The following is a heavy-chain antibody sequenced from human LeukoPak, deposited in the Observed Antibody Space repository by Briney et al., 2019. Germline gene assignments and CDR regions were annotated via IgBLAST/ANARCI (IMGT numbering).Heavy chain of an antibody. CDR1: GFTLSSYA. J-gene: IGHJ4*02. Sequence: GGSLRLSCAASGFTLSSYAMNWVRQAPGKGLEWVSSISSSSSYIYYADSVKGRFTISRDNAKNSLYLQMNSLRAEDTAVYYCARSGSYYFDYWGQGTLVTVSS. CDR2: ISSSSSYI. CDR3: ARSGSYYFDY. V-gene: IGHV3-21*01. D-gene: IGHD1-26*01.